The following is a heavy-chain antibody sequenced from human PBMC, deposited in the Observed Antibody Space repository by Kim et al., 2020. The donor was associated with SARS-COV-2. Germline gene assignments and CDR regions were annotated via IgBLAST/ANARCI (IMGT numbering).Heavy chain of an antibody. V-gene: IGHV3-74*01. CDR2: INGAGTII. Sequence: GGSLRLSCAASKFTFNSYWMHWVRQAPGKGLVWVSRINGAGTIINYADSVKGRFTISRDNARNTLYLQMYSLRAEDTAVYYCARDPDYNGKSRMDVWGQGTTVTVSS. J-gene: IGHJ6*02. D-gene: IGHD4-4*01. CDR1: KFTFNSYW. CDR3: ARDPDYNGKSRMDV.